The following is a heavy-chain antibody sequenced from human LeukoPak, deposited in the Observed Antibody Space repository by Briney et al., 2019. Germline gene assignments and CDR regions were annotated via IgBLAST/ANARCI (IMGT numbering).Heavy chain of an antibody. Sequence: GGSLRLSCAASGFTFSSYAMSWVRQAPGKGLEWVSAISGSGGSTYYADSVKGRFTISRDSSKNTLYLQMNSLRAEDTAVYYSAKTPSLYYYDSSGYFDYWGQGTLVTVSS. CDR2: ISGSGGST. CDR3: AKTPSLYYYDSSGYFDY. V-gene: IGHV3-23*01. D-gene: IGHD3-22*01. CDR1: GFTFSSYA. J-gene: IGHJ4*02.